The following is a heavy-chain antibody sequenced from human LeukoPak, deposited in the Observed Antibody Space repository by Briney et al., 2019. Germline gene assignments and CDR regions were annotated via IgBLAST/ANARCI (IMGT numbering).Heavy chain of an antibody. CDR1: GFTFSSYW. V-gene: IGHV3-7*01. CDR2: IKQDGSEK. Sequence: PGGSLRLSYAASGFTFSSYWMSWVRLAPGKGLEWVANIKQDGSEKYYVDSVKGRFTISRDNAKNSLYLQMNSLRAEDTAVYYCARSVRDGYGLNWFDPWGQGTLVTVSS. D-gene: IGHD5-24*01. CDR3: ARSVRDGYGLNWFDP. J-gene: IGHJ5*02.